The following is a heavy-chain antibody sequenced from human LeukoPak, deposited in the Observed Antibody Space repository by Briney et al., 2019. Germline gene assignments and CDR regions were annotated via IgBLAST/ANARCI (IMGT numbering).Heavy chain of an antibody. CDR1: GGSISNYY. J-gene: IGHJ3*02. CDR3: ARDLKQQLVLGAFDI. CDR2: IYYSGST. V-gene: IGHV4-59*01. D-gene: IGHD6-13*01. Sequence: SETLSLTCTVSGGSISNYYWSWIRQPPGKGLEWIGYIYYSGSTNYNPPLKSRVTISVDTSKNQFSLKLSSVTAADTALYYCARDLKQQLVLGAFDIWGQGTMVTVSS.